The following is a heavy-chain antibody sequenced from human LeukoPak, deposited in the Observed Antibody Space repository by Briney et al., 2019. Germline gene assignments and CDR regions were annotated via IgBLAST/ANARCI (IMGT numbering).Heavy chain of an antibody. J-gene: IGHJ3*01. V-gene: IGHV4-39*07. CDR3: ASLRKRGGAFDL. Sequence: PSETLSLTCSVSRGSISSPNYYWGWIRHSPGKGLEWIGNIYYSGTTYYNPSLPSLKSRVTILINTSQNQFSLRLRSVTAADTAVYYCASLRKRGGAFDLWGQGKVVTVSS. CDR1: RGSISSPNYY. CDR2: IYYSGTT.